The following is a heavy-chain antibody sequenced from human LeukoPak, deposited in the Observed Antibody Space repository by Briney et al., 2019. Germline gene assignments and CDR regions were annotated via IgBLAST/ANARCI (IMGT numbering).Heavy chain of an antibody. D-gene: IGHD6-19*01. V-gene: IGHV1-18*01. CDR1: GYTFTSYG. CDR3: ARDRQWLDPDYYYGMDV. CDR2: ISAYNGNT. Sequence: ASVKVSCKASGYTFTSYGISWVRQAPGQGLEWMGWISAYNGNTNYAQKLQGRVTMTTDTSTSTAYMELRSLRSDDTAVYYCARDRQWLDPDYYYGMDVWGQGTTVSVSS. J-gene: IGHJ6*02.